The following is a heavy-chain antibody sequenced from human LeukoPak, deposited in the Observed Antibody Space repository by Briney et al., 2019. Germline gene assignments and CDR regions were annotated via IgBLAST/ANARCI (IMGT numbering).Heavy chain of an antibody. Sequence: GLLRLSCAASGFTFSTSEMNWVRQAPGKGLAWISYISSRGRTIFYADSVKGRFIISRDNAKNSLYLQMNSLRAEDTAVYYCARDSGGHNYALDGFDIWGQGTMVTVSS. V-gene: IGHV3-48*03. CDR3: ARDSGGHNYALDGFDI. CDR2: ISSRGRTI. J-gene: IGHJ3*02. D-gene: IGHD5-24*01. CDR1: GFTFSTSE.